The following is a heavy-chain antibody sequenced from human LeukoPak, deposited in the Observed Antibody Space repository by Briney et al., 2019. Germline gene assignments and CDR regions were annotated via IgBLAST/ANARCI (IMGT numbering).Heavy chain of an antibody. Sequence: PGGSLRLSCAASGFSFSSFAVHWVRQAPGKGLEWVAVISYDGRSKFYADSVKGRFTISRDNSENTSYLQMNSLRVEDTAVYYCARASAADYFDYWGPGTLVTVSS. CDR2: ISYDGRSK. V-gene: IGHV3-30*04. CDR1: GFSFSSFA. J-gene: IGHJ4*02. D-gene: IGHD6-25*01. CDR3: ARASAADYFDY.